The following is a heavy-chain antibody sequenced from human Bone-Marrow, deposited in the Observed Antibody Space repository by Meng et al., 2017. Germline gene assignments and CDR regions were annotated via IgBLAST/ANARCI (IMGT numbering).Heavy chain of an antibody. CDR2: IYHGGDT. CDR1: GGSISSIDW. D-gene: IGHD6-19*01. CDR3: ASWIYSCGWQ. V-gene: IGHV4/OR15-8*02. J-gene: IGHJ4*02. Sequence: QVEPQGSGPGLVKPSGTLSPPCVVSGGSISSIDWWSWVRQPPGKGLEWIGEIYHGGDTNYNPSLKSRVTIAIDKSKNQFSLKLSSVTAADTAVYYCASWIYSCGWQWGQGALVTVSS.